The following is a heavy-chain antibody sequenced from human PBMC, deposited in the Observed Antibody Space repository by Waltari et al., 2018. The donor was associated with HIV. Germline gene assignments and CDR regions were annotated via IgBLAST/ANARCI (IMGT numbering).Heavy chain of an antibody. CDR3: AKATERWLQPKFFDF. CDR1: GFTFGEFG. J-gene: IGHJ4*02. D-gene: IGHD5-18*01. V-gene: IGHV3-9*01. Sequence: EVQMVASGGEFVQHGRSLRLSCAVPGFTFGEFGLHWVRQVPGKGLEWVSGIDWNSRNIEYADSVKGRFIISRDNAKRSLYLDMTSLKSEDTAFYFCAKATERWLQPKFFDFWGQGTLVTVSS. CDR2: IDWNSRNI.